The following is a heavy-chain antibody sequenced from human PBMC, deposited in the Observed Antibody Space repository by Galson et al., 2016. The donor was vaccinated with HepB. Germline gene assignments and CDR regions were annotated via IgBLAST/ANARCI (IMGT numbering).Heavy chain of an antibody. V-gene: IGHV3-7*01. J-gene: IGHJ3*02. CDR3: ARPRTYGRAYDI. CDR2: INQDGSQK. D-gene: IGHD1/OR15-1a*01. Sequence: SLRLSCAASGFTFSTYNMNWVRQAPGKGLEWVANINQDGSQKNYVDSVKGRFTISRDNAKNSVFLQMNGLEAEDMAVYYCARPRTYGRAYDIWGQGAMVTVSS. CDR1: GFTFSTYN.